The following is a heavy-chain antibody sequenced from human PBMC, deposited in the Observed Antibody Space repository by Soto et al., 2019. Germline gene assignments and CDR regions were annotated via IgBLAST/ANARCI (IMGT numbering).Heavy chain of an antibody. CDR2: ISGSGFNT. CDR1: GLTFSSYA. Sequence: PGGSLRLSCAASGLTFSSYAMSWVRQAQGKGLEWVSAISGSGFNTYYANSVRGRFTISRDNSKNTLFLQMNSLRGEDTAVYYCAKNYDISGYYTEFWGQGTQVTSPQ. CDR3: AKNYDISGYYTEF. V-gene: IGHV3-23*01. D-gene: IGHD3-22*01. J-gene: IGHJ4*02.